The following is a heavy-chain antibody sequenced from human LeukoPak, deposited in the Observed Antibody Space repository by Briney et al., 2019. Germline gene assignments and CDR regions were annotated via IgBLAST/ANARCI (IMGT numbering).Heavy chain of an antibody. J-gene: IGHJ1*01. CDR3: AAVKVTMIEXPRFFQH. D-gene: IGHD3-22*01. Sequence: ASVKVSCKVSGKSLSGLSTTWVRQAPGKGLEWMGGFDLEDNKMVYAQKFQGRVTMTEDTSTDTASMVLRSLTPEDTAVYYCAAVKVTMIEXPRFFQHWGXGTXVXVSS. V-gene: IGHV1-24*01. CDR2: FDLEDNKM. CDR1: GKSLSGLS.